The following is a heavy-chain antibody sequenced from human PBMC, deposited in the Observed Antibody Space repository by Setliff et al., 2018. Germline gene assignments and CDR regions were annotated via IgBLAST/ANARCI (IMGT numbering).Heavy chain of an antibody. CDR1: GFSFNNYW. V-gene: IGHV3-74*01. Sequence: HPGGSLRLSCAASGFSFNNYWMHWVRQAPGKGLVWVSRINGDGSDTTYADSVKGRFTISRDNAKNTLYLQMNSLRAEDAAVYYCARAHSSTLSVHDYWGQGTLVTVSS. CDR3: ARAHSSTLSVHDY. CDR2: INGDGSDT. D-gene: IGHD2-2*01. J-gene: IGHJ4*02.